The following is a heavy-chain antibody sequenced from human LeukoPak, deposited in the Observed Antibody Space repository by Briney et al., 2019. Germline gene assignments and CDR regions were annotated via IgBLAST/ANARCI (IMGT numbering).Heavy chain of an antibody. D-gene: IGHD6-6*01. CDR2: FKTKSEGGTA. CDR1: GFTFTNAW. J-gene: IGHJ4*02. V-gene: IGHV3-15*01. Sequence: GGSLRLSCTASGFTFTNAWMSWVRQALGKGLEWVGRFKTKSEGGTADYAAPVKGRFTISRDDSENTLYLLMNSLKTEDTALYYCLTHSTSSAPNYWGQGTLVTVSS. CDR3: LTHSTSSAPNY.